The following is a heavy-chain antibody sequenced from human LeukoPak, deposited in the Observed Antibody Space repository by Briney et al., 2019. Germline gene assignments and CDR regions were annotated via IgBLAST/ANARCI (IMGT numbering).Heavy chain of an antibody. CDR3: ANERGGFRIFDY. V-gene: IGHV3-23*01. J-gene: IGHJ4*02. CDR2: ISISGYDP. Sequence: GGSLRLSCAASGLTFNSYAMSWVRQAPGKGLEWVSGISISGYDPYYADSVKGRFTISRDNSKNTLYLQMNSLRAEDTAVYYCANERGGFRIFDYWGQGTLVTVSS. D-gene: IGHD2/OR15-2a*01. CDR1: GLTFNSYA.